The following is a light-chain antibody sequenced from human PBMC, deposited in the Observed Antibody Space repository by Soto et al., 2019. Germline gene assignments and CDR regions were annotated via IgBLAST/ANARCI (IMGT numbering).Light chain of an antibody. CDR2: DNN. V-gene: IGLV1-51*01. CDR1: SSNIGSTY. J-gene: IGLJ3*02. CDR3: GTWDSSLSAGWV. Sequence: QSVLTQPPSVSAAPGQKVTISCSGSSSNIGSTYVSWYQQFPGTAPKLLIYDNNKRPSGIPDRFSGSKSGTSATLGITGLQTGDEAEYYCGTWDSSLSAGWVFGGGTKVTVL.